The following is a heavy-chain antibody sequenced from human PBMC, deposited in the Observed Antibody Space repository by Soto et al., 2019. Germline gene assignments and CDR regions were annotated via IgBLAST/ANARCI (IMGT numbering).Heavy chain of an antibody. D-gene: IGHD2-15*01. Sequence: QVQLVQSGAEVKKPGASVKVSCKASGYTFTSYGISWVRQAPGQGLEWMGWISAYNGNTNYAQKLQGRVTMTTDTPTRTGCMELRSLRSDDTAVYYCARDRGLIVVVVADFDYWGQGTLVTVSS. CDR1: GYTFTSYG. J-gene: IGHJ4*02. CDR2: ISAYNGNT. CDR3: ARDRGLIVVVVADFDY. V-gene: IGHV1-18*01.